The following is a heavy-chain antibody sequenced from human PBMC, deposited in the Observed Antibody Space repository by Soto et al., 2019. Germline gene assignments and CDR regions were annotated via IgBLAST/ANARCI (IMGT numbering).Heavy chain of an antibody. V-gene: IGHV1-69*02. CDR3: ARPTSTGTTSGYYFDY. J-gene: IGHJ4*02. CDR2: IIPILDIT. CDR1: GGTFSSYP. D-gene: IGHD1-7*01. Sequence: QVQLVQSGAEVKKPGSSVKVSCKASGGTFSSYPISWVRQAPGQGLEWMGRIIPILDITDYAQRFQGRVTITADKSTSTAYMELSSLRSDDTAVYYCARPTSTGTTSGYYFDYWGQGPLVTVSS.